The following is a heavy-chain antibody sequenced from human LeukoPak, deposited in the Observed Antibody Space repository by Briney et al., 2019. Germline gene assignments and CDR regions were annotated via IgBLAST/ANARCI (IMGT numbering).Heavy chain of an antibody. Sequence: GASVKVSCKASGYTFTGYYIHWVRQAPGQGLESMGWINSNSGGTNYAQKFQGRVTMTRDTSISTAYMELSRLRSDDTAVSYCARGRYLDYWGQGTLVPVSS. J-gene: IGHJ4*02. V-gene: IGHV1-2*02. CDR3: ARGRYLDY. CDR1: GYTFTGYY. D-gene: IGHD1-14*01. CDR2: INSNSGGT.